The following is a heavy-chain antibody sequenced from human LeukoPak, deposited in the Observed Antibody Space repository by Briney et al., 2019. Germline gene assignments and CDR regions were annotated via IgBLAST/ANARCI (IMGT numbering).Heavy chain of an antibody. CDR3: ASSWEN. CDR2: IKSKSDGGTI. D-gene: IGHD1-26*01. V-gene: IGHV3-15*01. CDR1: GFTFSNAW. Sequence: PGGSLRLSCAGSGFTFSNAWMSWVRQAPGKGPEWVGRIKSKSDGGTIDYAAPVKGRFTISRDDSKSTLYLQMNSLKTEDTAVYYCASSWENWGQGTLVTVSS. J-gene: IGHJ4*02.